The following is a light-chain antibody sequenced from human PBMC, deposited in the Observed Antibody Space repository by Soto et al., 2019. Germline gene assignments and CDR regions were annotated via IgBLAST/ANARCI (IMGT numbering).Light chain of an antibody. Sequence: QSALTQPPSASGSPGQSVTISCTGGRTDVGGHNYVSWYRQYPGEAPSLIIYEVYKRPLGVPDRFSGSKSGNTASLTVSGLQHEDEAYYYCYAYAGSNNLRVFGGGTKLTVL. CDR3: YAYAGSNNLRV. CDR2: EVY. CDR1: RTDVGGHNY. V-gene: IGLV2-8*01. J-gene: IGLJ3*02.